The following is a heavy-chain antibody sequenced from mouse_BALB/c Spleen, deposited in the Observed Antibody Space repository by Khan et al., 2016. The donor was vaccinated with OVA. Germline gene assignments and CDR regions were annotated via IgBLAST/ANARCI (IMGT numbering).Heavy chain of an antibody. J-gene: IGHJ4*01. Sequence: QIQLVQSGPELKKPGETVKISCKASGYIFTNYGINWVKQAPGEGLKWMGWIKTNSGDPTYAEEFKGRFAFSLETSARTAYLQINTLKNEDTATYFCARRLNALDYWGRGTSVTVSS. V-gene: IGHV9-3*02. D-gene: IGHD1-2*01. CDR3: ARRLNALDY. CDR1: GYIFTNYG. CDR2: IKTNSGDP.